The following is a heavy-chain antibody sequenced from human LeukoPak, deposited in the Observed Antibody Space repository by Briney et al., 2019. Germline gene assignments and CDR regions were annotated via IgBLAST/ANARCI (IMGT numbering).Heavy chain of an antibody. J-gene: IGHJ4*02. CDR3: ARVSTTVAGSDYLDY. V-gene: IGHV3-72*01. CDR1: GFTFGDHF. CDR2: IRKRPNSYTT. Sequence: GGSLRLSCAASGFTFGDHFMDWVRQAPGKGLEWVGRIRKRPNSYTTEYAASVQGRFAISRDDSKNSLYLQMNSLKTEDTAVYYCARVSTTVAGSDYLDYWGQGTQVTISS. D-gene: IGHD6-19*01.